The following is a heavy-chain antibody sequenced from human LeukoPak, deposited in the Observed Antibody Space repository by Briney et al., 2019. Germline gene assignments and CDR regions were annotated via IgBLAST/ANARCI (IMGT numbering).Heavy chain of an antibody. Sequence: GGSLRLSCAASGFTFSSYGMHRVRQAPGKGLEWVAVISYDGSNKYYADSVKGRFTISRDNSKNTLYLQMNSLRAEDTAVYYCAKDSLRFLEWLSSGPYGMDVWGQGTTVTVSS. CDR2: ISYDGSNK. CDR1: GFTFSSYG. J-gene: IGHJ6*02. D-gene: IGHD3-3*01. CDR3: AKDSLRFLEWLSSGPYGMDV. V-gene: IGHV3-30*18.